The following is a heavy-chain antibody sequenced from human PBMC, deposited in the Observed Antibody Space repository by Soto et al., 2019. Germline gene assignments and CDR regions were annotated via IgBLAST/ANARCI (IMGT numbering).Heavy chain of an antibody. J-gene: IGHJ4*02. CDR1: GYTFTSYG. CDR2: ISAYNGNT. V-gene: IGHV1-18*01. Sequence: ASVKVSCKASGYTFTSYGISWVRQAPGQGLEGMGWISAYNGNTNYAQKLEGRVTMTTDTSTSTAYMELRSLRSDDTAVYYCARVYYDFWSGYFGYYFDYWGQGTLVTVSS. CDR3: ARVYYDFWSGYFGYYFDY. D-gene: IGHD3-3*01.